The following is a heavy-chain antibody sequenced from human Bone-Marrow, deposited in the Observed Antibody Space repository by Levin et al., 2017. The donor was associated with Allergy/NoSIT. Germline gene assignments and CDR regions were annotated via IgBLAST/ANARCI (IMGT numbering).Heavy chain of an antibody. CDR1: GGSFSGYY. Sequence: TAGGSLRLSCAVYGGSFSGYYWSWIRQPPGKGLEWIGEINHSGSTNYNPSLKSRVTISVDTSKNQFSLKLSSVTAADTAVYYCARGTAVAGTADYWGQGTLVTVSS. CDR2: INHSGST. J-gene: IGHJ4*02. CDR3: ARGTAVAGTADY. D-gene: IGHD6-19*01. V-gene: IGHV4-34*01.